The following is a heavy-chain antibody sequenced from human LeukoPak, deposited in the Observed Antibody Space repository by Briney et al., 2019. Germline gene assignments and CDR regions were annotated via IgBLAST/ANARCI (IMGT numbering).Heavy chain of an antibody. CDR1: GFTFSSYG. J-gene: IGHJ4*02. CDR3: ARPSLRYSYGYYFDY. D-gene: IGHD5-18*01. Sequence: PERSLRHSCAASGFTFSSYGMHWVRKAPGKGLEWVAVISYDRSNKYYADSVKGRFTISRDNSKNTLYLQMNSLRAEDTAVYYCARPSLRYSYGYYFDYWGQGTLVTVSS. V-gene: IGHV3-30*03. CDR2: ISYDRSNK.